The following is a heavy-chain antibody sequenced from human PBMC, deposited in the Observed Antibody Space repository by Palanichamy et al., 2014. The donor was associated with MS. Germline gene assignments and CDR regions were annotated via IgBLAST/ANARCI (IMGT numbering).Heavy chain of an antibody. Sequence: QVQLVESGGGVVQPGRSLRLSCAASGFTFSSYGMHWVRQAPGQGAGVGGSYMGMMEVINTMQTTVKGRFTISRDNSKNTLYQQMNSLRAEDTAVYYCAREYIGYDSSGMGWFDPWGQGTLVTVSS. CDR3: AREYIGYDSSGMGWFDP. CDR1: GFTFSSYG. CDR2: MGMMEVI. V-gene: IGHV3-33*01. D-gene: IGHD3-22*01. J-gene: IGHJ5*02.